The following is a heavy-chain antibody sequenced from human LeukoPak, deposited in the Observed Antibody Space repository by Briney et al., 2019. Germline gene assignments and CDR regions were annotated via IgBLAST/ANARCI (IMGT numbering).Heavy chain of an antibody. CDR3: ARPLGYGSNSGFGY. CDR2: KYYSGST. J-gene: IGHJ4*02. CDR1: GGSINSYY. D-gene: IGHD4-23*01. V-gene: IGHV4-59*08. Sequence: SETLSLTCTVSGGSINSYYWSWMRQPPGKGLEWMGCKYYSGSTKYNPPLKSRAMISVDTSKNQFSLKLRSVTAADTAVYYCARPLGYGSNSGFGYWGQGTLVTVSS.